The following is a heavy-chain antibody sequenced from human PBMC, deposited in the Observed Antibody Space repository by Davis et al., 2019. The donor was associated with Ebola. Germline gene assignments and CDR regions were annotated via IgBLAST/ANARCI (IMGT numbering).Heavy chain of an antibody. V-gene: IGHV3-23*01. D-gene: IGHD6-19*01. Sequence: GGSLRLSCAASGFTFSSYSMNWVRQAPGKGLEWVSGISGSGDSTYYAESVKGRVTISRDNPKKTLYLQMNSLRAEDTAVYYCAKQGGSSGWYNFDYWGQGTQVTVSS. CDR2: ISGSGDST. CDR1: GFTFSSYS. J-gene: IGHJ4*02. CDR3: AKQGGSSGWYNFDY.